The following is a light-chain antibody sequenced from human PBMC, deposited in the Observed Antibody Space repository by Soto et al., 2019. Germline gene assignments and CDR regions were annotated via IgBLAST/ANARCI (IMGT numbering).Light chain of an antibody. CDR3: LQDYNYPWT. Sequence: AIQMTQSPSSLSASVGDRVTITCRASQGIRDDLGWYQQKPGKAPKLLIYSASSLQSGVPSRFSGSGSGTDFTLTISSLKPEDFATYYCLQDYNYPWTLGQGTKVDIK. J-gene: IGKJ1*01. CDR1: QGIRDD. CDR2: SAS. V-gene: IGKV1-6*01.